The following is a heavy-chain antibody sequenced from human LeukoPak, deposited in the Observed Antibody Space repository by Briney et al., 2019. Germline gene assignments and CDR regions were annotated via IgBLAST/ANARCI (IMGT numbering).Heavy chain of an antibody. CDR1: GGSISSGGYY. CDR2: IYHSGST. Sequence: KPSQTLSLTCTVSGGSISSGGYYWSWIRQPPGKGLEWIGYIYHSGSTYYNPSLKSRVTISVDRSKNQFSLKLSSVTAADTAVYYCAREPMYYDFWSGYSDWGQGTLVTVSS. D-gene: IGHD3-3*01. V-gene: IGHV4-30-2*01. J-gene: IGHJ4*02. CDR3: AREPMYYDFWSGYSD.